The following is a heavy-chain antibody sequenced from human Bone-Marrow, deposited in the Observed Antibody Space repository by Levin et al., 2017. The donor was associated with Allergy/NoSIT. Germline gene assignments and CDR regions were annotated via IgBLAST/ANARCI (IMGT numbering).Heavy chain of an antibody. CDR3: TTEEGSFYY. Sequence: GGSLRLSCGASGFTFRNAMMSWVRQAPGKGLEWVGRIKSRGDGGTTEYVSPVKGRFIISRDDSKNTLFLQMNSLKPEDTGVYYCTTEEGSFYYWGRGTQVTVSS. CDR2: IKSRGDGGTT. J-gene: IGHJ4*02. CDR1: GFTFRNAM. D-gene: IGHD3-10*01. V-gene: IGHV3-15*01.